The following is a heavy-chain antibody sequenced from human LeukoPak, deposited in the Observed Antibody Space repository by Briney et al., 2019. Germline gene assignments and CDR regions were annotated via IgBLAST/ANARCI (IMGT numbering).Heavy chain of an antibody. Sequence: PSETLSLTCTVSGGSISSSSYYWGWIRQPPGKGLEWIGSIYYSGSTYYNPSLKSRVTISVDTSKNQFSLKLSSVTAADTAVYYCARDRGDQNVWGKGTTVTVSS. CDR3: ARDRGDQNV. CDR1: GGSISSSSYY. CDR2: IYYSGST. D-gene: IGHD4-17*01. J-gene: IGHJ6*04. V-gene: IGHV4-39*07.